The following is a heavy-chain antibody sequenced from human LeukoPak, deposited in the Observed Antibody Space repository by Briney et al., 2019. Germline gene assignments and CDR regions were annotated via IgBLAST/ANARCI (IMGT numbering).Heavy chain of an antibody. Sequence: GGSLRLSCAASGFTFSSYSMNWVRQAPGKGLEWVSYTSSSSSTIYYADSVKGRFTISRDNAKNSLYLQMNSLRAEDTAVYYCARDWADEAIPAAYYYYYMDVWGKGTTVTVSS. CDR1: GFTFSSYS. CDR2: TSSSSSTI. CDR3: ARDWADEAIPAAYYYYYMDV. V-gene: IGHV3-48*04. D-gene: IGHD2-2*01. J-gene: IGHJ6*03.